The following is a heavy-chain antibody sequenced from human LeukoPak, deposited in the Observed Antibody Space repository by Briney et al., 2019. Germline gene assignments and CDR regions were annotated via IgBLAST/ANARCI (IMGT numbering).Heavy chain of an antibody. CDR1: GVSISPYY. CDR2: IHTSGSN. V-gene: IGHV4-4*09. J-gene: IGHJ5*02. CDR3: AREGPGEGGVVVVPAAMASPENWFDP. Sequence: SETLSLTCAVSGVSISPYYWAWIRQPPGKGLEWIGYIHTSGSNNQYPSLKSRVTISVDMSKNQFSLKLSSVTAADTAVYYCAREGPGEGGVVVVPAAMASPENWFDPWGQGTLVTVSS. D-gene: IGHD2-2*01.